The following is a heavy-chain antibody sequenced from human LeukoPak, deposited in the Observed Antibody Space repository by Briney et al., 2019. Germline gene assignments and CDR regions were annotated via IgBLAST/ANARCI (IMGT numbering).Heavy chain of an antibody. CDR2: ISSSSSTI. D-gene: IGHD3-3*01. CDR1: GFTFSSYS. Sequence: PGGSLRLSCAASGFTFSSYSMNWVRQAPGKGLEWVSYISSSSSTIYYADSVKGRFTISRDNAKNSLYLQMNSLRDEDTAVYYCARDEAYYDFWSGYYDYYYYMDVWGKGTTVTVSS. J-gene: IGHJ6*03. CDR3: ARDEAYYDFWSGYYDYYYYMDV. V-gene: IGHV3-48*02.